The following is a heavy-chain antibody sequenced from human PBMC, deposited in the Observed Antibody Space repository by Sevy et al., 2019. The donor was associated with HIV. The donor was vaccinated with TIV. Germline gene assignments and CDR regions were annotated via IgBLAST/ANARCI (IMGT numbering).Heavy chain of an antibody. D-gene: IGHD3-22*01. CDR3: ARVYYYDSSGYYPPFDY. CDR2: ISSSSSYI. CDR1: GFTFSSYS. V-gene: IGHV3-21*01. J-gene: IGHJ4*02. Sequence: GGSLRLSCAASGFTFSSYSMNWVRQAPGKGLEWVSSISSSSSYIYYADSVKGGFTISRDNAKNSLYLQMNSLRAEDTAVYYCARVYYYDSSGYYPPFDYWGQGTLVTVSS.